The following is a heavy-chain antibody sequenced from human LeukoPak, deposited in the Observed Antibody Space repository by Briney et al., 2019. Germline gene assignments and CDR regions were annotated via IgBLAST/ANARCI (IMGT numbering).Heavy chain of an antibody. CDR2: INHSGST. Sequence: NPSETLSLTCAVYGGSFSGYYWSWIRQPPGKGLEWIGEINHSGSTNYNPSLKSRVIISVDTSKNQFSLKLSSVTAADTAVYYCARSRGYAFDYWGQGTMVGVCS. CDR3: ARSRGYAFDY. J-gene: IGHJ4*02. V-gene: IGHV4-34*01. CDR1: GGSFSGYY. D-gene: IGHD5-18*01.